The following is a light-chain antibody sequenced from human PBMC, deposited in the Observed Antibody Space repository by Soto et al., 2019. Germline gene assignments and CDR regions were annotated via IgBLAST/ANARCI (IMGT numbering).Light chain of an antibody. CDR3: LQVFNFPRA. Sequence: AIQMTQSPSSLAGSVGDRLTITCRASQDIGNDLGWYQQKPGKAPKLLIYAASSLQSGVPSRFSGSGSGTEFTLTISSLQPEDFATYYCLQVFNFPRAFGQGTKVDIK. V-gene: IGKV1-6*02. CDR1: QDIGND. J-gene: IGKJ1*01. CDR2: AAS.